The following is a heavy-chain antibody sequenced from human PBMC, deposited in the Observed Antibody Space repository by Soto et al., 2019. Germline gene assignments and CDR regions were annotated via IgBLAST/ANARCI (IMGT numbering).Heavy chain of an antibody. CDR1: GGSISSYY. CDR3: ARGELVLDY. D-gene: IGHD1-26*01. V-gene: IGHV4-59*01. CDR2: IYYSGST. Sequence: SETLSLTCIVSGGSISSYYWSWIRQPPGKGLEWIGYIYYSGSTNYNPSLKSRVTISVDTSKKQFSLKLSSVTAADTAVYYCARGELVLDYWGQGTLVTVSS. J-gene: IGHJ4*02.